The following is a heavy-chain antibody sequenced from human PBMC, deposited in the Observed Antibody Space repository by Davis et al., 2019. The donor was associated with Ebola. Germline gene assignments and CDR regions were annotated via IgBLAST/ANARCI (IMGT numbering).Heavy chain of an antibody. CDR3: AKGGYYMDV. CDR2: ISGGGAGT. Sequence: PGGSLRLSCSGSGFSFGDYAMSWFRQAPGKGLEWVSFISGGGAGTSYADSVKGRFTISRDNSKNTLYLQMNSLRAEDTAVYYCAKGGYYMDVWGKGTTVTVSS. CDR1: GFSFGDYA. J-gene: IGHJ6*03. D-gene: IGHD3-16*01. V-gene: IGHV3-23*01.